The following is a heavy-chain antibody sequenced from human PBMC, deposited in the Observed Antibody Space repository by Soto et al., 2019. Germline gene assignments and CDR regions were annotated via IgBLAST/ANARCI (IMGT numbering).Heavy chain of an antibody. CDR2: IAGSGGST. CDR1: GFTFSSYA. Sequence: EVQLLESGGGLVQPGGSLRLSCAASGFTFSSYAMSWVRQAPGKGLEWVSTIAGSGGSTYYADSVKGRFTISRDNSRNTLYLQMNSLRAEDTALYYCAKDGGVYYDSSGYFGDFDYWGQGTLVTVSS. CDR3: AKDGGVYYDSSGYFGDFDY. J-gene: IGHJ4*02. D-gene: IGHD3-22*01. V-gene: IGHV3-23*01.